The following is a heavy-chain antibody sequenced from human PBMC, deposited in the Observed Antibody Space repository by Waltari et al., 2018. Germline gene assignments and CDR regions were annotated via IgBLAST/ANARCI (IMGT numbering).Heavy chain of an antibody. V-gene: IGHV1-3*01. CDR2: INPGNGNT. CDR1: GYMFSSYA. CDR3: ARTPDYYDSSGYYGFDI. D-gene: IGHD3-22*01. Sequence: QVQLVQSGAEVKKPGASVKVSCKTSGYMFSSYAMHWVRQAPGQRLEWMGWINPGNGNTKYSQKFQGRVTITKDTSASTAYMELSSLRSEDTAVYYCARTPDYYDSSGYYGFDIWGQGTMVTVSS. J-gene: IGHJ3*02.